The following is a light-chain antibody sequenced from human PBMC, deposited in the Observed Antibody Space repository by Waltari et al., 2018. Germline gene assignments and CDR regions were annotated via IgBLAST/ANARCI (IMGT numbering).Light chain of an antibody. V-gene: IGLV2-14*01. CDR2: EVS. CDR3: SSYTTSSAPGV. J-gene: IGLJ1*01. CDR1: DSDVGAYDF. Sequence: QSALTQPASVSGSPGQSITISCSGTDSDVGAYDFVSWYQQHPGTAPHLIIYEVSNRPSVISNRFSASKSGNTASLTISGLQAEDEADYYCSSYTTSSAPGVFGTGTRVTVL.